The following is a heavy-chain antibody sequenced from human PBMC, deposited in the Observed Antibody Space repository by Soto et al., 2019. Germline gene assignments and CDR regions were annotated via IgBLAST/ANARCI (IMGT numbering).Heavy chain of an antibody. D-gene: IGHD5-18*01. V-gene: IGHV3-33*01. CDR1: GFTFSSYG. Sequence: QVQLVESGGGVVQPGRSLRLSCAASGFTFSSYGMHWVRQAPGKGLEWVAVIWYDGSNKYYADSVKGRFTISRDNSKNTLYLQMNSLRAEDTAVYYCAREATAMDTGANYGMDVWGQGTTVTVSS. CDR3: AREATAMDTGANYGMDV. J-gene: IGHJ6*02. CDR2: IWYDGSNK.